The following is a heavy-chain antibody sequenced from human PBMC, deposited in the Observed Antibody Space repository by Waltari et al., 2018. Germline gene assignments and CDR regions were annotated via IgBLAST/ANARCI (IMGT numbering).Heavy chain of an antibody. CDR3: ARDRRRIAAAGKYFQH. CDR2: MNPHSGGT. D-gene: IGHD6-13*01. CDR1: GYTFTAYY. Sequence: QVQLVQSGAEVKKPGASVKVSCKASGYTFTAYYMHWVRQAPGEGVEWMGWMNPHSGGTTYEQKFQGRVTMTSDKYISTAYMELSRMRSDDAAVYYCARDRRRIAAAGKYFQHWGQGTLVTVSS. J-gene: IGHJ1*01. V-gene: IGHV1-2*02.